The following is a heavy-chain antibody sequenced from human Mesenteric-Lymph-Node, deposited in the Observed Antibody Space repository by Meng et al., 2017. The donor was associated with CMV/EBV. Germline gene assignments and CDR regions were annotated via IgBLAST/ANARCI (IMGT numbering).Heavy chain of an antibody. CDR3: GSMARGSSFFDY. V-gene: IGHV3-11*01. CDR2: ISHNSGRE. D-gene: IGHD3-10*01. Sequence: CAASGFNLSDYYINWIRQAPGKGLEFVSYISHNSGREVYADSVKGRFSISRDNAKSLVYLQMNSLRAEDTAMYFCGSMARGSSFFDYWGQGTLVTVSS. J-gene: IGHJ4*02. CDR1: GFNLSDYY.